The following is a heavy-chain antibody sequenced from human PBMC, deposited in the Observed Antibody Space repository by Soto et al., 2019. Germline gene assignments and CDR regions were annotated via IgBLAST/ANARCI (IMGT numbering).Heavy chain of an antibody. CDR3: ARYYYDSSGPIPDY. J-gene: IGHJ4*02. D-gene: IGHD3-22*01. CDR1: GGSISSYY. CDR2: IYYSGST. V-gene: IGHV4-59*01. Sequence: PSQILSVTCTVRGGSISSYYWGWIRQLPGKGLEWIGYIYYSGSTNYNPSLKSGATISVDTSKNQFSLKLSSVTAADTAVYYSARYYYDSSGPIPDYWGQGTLVTVSS.